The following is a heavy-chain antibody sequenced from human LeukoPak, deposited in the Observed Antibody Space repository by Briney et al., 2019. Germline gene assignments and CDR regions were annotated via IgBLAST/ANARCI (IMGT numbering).Heavy chain of an antibody. CDR2: ISYDGSK. CDR1: GFTFSGYG. D-gene: IGHD5-18*01. CDR3: AKDLGYSNGHALGY. Sequence: GGSLRLSCAGSGFTFSGYGMHWVRQAPGKGLEWVALISYDGSKYYADAVKGRFSISRDNSKNTLYLQMNSLRAEDTAVYYCAKDLGYSNGHALGYWGQGTLVTVSS. J-gene: IGHJ4*02. V-gene: IGHV3-30*18.